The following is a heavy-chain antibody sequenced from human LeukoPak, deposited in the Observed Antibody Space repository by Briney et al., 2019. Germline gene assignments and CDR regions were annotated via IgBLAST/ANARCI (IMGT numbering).Heavy chain of an antibody. D-gene: IGHD3-22*01. Sequence: ASVKVSCKTSGYNFPDFAVEWVRQAPGQRLEWMGWTNSGSGNTRYSHKFQGRVTITTDRSASMAYMELSSLTIGDTAVYYCARAPSGYYALDVWGQGTLVTVSS. CDR2: TNSGSGNT. CDR3: ARAPSGYYALDV. J-gene: IGHJ4*02. CDR1: GYNFPDFA. V-gene: IGHV1-3*01.